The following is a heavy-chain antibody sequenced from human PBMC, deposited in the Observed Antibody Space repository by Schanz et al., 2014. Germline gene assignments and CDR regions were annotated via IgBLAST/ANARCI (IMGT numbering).Heavy chain of an antibody. CDR2: INSGGDST. V-gene: IGHV3-23*04. CDR3: AVLGGFGELPLDY. D-gene: IGHD3-10*01. CDR1: GFTFISSA. Sequence: EVQLVESAGGLVQPGGSLRLSCAASGFTFISSAMSWVRQAPGKGLEWVSAINSGGDSTYYADSVKGRLTISRDNSKNTLYLQMNSLRAEDTAVYYCAVLGGFGELPLDYRGQGTLVTVSP. J-gene: IGHJ4*02.